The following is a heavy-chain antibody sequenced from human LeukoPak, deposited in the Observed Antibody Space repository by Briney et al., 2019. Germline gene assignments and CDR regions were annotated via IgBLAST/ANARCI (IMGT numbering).Heavy chain of an antibody. CDR3: ACHTET. Sequence: PGGSLRLSCAASGFTFSSYAMHWVRQAPGKGLEWVAVISYGGSNKYYADSVKGRFTISRDNSKNTLYLQMNSLRAEDTAVYYCACHTETWGQGTLVTVSS. V-gene: IGHV3-30-3*01. D-gene: IGHD1-14*01. J-gene: IGHJ5*02. CDR1: GFTFSSYA. CDR2: ISYGGSNK.